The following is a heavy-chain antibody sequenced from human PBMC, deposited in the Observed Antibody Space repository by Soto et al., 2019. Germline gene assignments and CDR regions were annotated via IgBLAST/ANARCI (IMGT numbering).Heavy chain of an antibody. Sequence: QVQLVQSGAEVKKPGSSVKVSCKASGGTFSSYTISWVRQAPGQGLEWMGRIIPILGIANYAQKFQGRVTITADKSTSTAYMELSSLRSEDTAVYYCASRPPRMLSSTPVEYFQHWGQGTLVTVSS. CDR3: ASRPPRMLSSTPVEYFQH. V-gene: IGHV1-69*02. D-gene: IGHD6-13*01. CDR2: IIPILGIA. CDR1: GGTFSSYT. J-gene: IGHJ1*01.